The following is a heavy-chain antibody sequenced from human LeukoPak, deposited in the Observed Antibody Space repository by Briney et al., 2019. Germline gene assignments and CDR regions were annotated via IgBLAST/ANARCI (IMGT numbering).Heavy chain of an antibody. CDR2: IKQDGSEK. D-gene: IGHD3-22*01. CDR3: ARDKTYYYDSSGPRNYMDV. V-gene: IGHV3-7*01. Sequence: PGGSLRLSCAASGFTFDDYGMTWVRQAPGKGLEWVANIKQDGSEKYYVDSVKGRFTISRDNAKNSLYLQMNSLRAEDTAVYYCARDKTYYYDSSGPRNYMDVWGKGTTVTVSS. J-gene: IGHJ6*03. CDR1: GFTFDDYG.